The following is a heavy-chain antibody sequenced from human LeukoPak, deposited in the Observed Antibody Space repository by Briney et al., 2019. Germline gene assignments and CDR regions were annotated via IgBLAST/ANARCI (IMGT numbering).Heavy chain of an antibody. Sequence: LSETLSLTCTLSGVSISSSIYYWGWIRHPPGGGVEWGVGIYYSGSTYYNPSLKSRVTISVDTPKNQFSLKLSSVTAADTAVYYCARRPNYGDYDGGFDYWGRGTLVTVSS. CDR3: ARRPNYGDYDGGFDY. J-gene: IGHJ4*02. CDR1: GVSISSSIYY. D-gene: IGHD4-17*01. CDR2: IYYSGST. V-gene: IGHV4-39*01.